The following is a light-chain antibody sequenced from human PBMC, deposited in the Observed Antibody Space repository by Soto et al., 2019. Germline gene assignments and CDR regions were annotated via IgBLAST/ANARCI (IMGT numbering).Light chain of an antibody. V-gene: IGKV1-5*03. J-gene: IGKJ2*02. CDR3: QQYNRMST. CDR2: KAS. CDR1: ASISVW. Sequence: DIQMTQSPSTLSASVGDRVSIACRASASISVWVAWYQQKPGKAPKLLIQKASSLESGVQSRFSGSGSGTEFTLTINSLQPDDFATYYCQQYNRMSTFGQGTKLEIK.